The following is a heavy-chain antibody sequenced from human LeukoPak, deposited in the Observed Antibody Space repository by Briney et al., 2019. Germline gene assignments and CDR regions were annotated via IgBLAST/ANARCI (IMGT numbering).Heavy chain of an antibody. CDR2: TYYGSKWYN. CDR1: GDSVSSNSAA. D-gene: IGHD6-13*01. V-gene: IGHV6-1*01. J-gene: IGHJ4*02. Sequence: SQTLSLTCAISGDSVSSNSAAWNWIRQSPSRGLEWLGRTYYGSKWYNDYAVSVKGRIAINPDTSKNQFSLQLNSVTPEDTAVYYCARAKGRSPLFDYWGQGTLVTVSS. CDR3: ARAKGRSPLFDY.